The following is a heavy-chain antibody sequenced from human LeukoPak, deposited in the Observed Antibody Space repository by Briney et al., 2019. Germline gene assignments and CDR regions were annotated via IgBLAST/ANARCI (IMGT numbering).Heavy chain of an antibody. V-gene: IGHV3-23*01. CDR1: GFTFSSYA. J-gene: IGHJ5*02. CDR3: AKGPAMVRGTFDP. Sequence: GGSLRLSCATSGFTFSSYAMSWVRQAPGNGLEWVSSISGSGGNTYYADSVKGRFTISRDYSKNTLYLQMNSLRTEETAVYYCAKGPAMVRGTFDPWGQGTLVTVSS. D-gene: IGHD3-10*01. CDR2: ISGSGGNT.